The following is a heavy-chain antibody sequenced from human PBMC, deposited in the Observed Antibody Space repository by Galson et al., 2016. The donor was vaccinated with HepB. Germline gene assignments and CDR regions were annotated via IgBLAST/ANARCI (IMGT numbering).Heavy chain of an antibody. V-gene: IGHV3-74*01. J-gene: IGHJ5*02. CDR2: INSDGSRT. Sequence: SLRLSCAASGFTFSNAWMDWVRQAPGKGLVWVSRINSDGSRTNYADSVKGRFTISRDNANNSLFLRMNNLRAEDTAVYFCARDLKFRNWFDPWGQGTLVAVSS. CDR1: GFTFSNAW. CDR3: ARDLKFRNWFDP. D-gene: IGHD2-21*01.